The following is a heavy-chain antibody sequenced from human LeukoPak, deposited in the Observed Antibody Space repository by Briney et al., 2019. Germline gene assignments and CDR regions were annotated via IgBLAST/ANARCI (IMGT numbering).Heavy chain of an antibody. Sequence: GASVKVSCKASGYTFTSYGISWVRQAPGQGLEWMGWISAYNGNTNYAQKFQGRVTMTRNTSISTAYMELSSLRSEDTAVYYCARAEAGVLTGYYGFDYWGQGTLVTVSS. D-gene: IGHD3-9*01. CDR2: ISAYNGNT. CDR1: GYTFTSYG. CDR3: ARAEAGVLTGYYGFDY. V-gene: IGHV1-18*01. J-gene: IGHJ4*02.